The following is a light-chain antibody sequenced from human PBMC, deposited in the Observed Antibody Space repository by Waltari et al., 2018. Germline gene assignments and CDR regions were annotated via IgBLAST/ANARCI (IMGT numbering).Light chain of an antibody. Sequence: DIQMTQSPSTLSASVGNRVTITCRASQSINRYLAWYQQKPGKAPQLLIYKGSSLESGVPSRFSGSGFGTEFTLTISSLQTDDFATYYCLQYNTYSWTFGQGTKVEIK. CDR2: KGS. J-gene: IGKJ1*01. CDR3: LQYNTYSWT. V-gene: IGKV1-5*03. CDR1: QSINRY.